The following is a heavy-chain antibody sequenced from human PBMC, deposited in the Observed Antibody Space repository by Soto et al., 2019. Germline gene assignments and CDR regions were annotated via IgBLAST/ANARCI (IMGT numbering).Heavy chain of an antibody. Sequence: SETLSLTCTVSGGSTSSGGYYWSWIRQHPGKGLEWIGYIYYSGSTYYNPSLKSRVTISVDTSKNQFSLKLSSVTAADTDVYYCARDPRASFAARLHPIRSDYGMEACGQGTRVTVS. V-gene: IGHV4-31*03. CDR1: GGSTSSGGYY. D-gene: IGHD3-10*01. CDR2: IYYSGST. CDR3: ARDPRASFAARLHPIRSDYGMEA. J-gene: IGHJ6*02.